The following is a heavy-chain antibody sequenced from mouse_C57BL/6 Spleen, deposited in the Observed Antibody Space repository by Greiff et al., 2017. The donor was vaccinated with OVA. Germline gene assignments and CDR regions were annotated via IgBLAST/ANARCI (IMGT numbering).Heavy chain of an antibody. Sequence: VQRVESGPGLVQPSQSLSITCTVSGFSLTSYGVHWVRQSPGKGLEWLGVIWRGGSTDYNAAFMSRLSITKDNSKSQVFFKMNSLQADDTAIYYCAKGTIYDGYDGGFDYWGQGTTLTVSS. J-gene: IGHJ2*01. V-gene: IGHV2-5*01. CDR3: AKGTIYDGYDGGFDY. CDR1: GFSLTSYG. D-gene: IGHD2-3*01. CDR2: IWRGGST.